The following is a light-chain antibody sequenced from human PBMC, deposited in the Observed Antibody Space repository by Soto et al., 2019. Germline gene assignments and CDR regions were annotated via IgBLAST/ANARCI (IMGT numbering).Light chain of an antibody. V-gene: IGLV1-40*01. J-gene: IGLJ1*01. Sequence: QSVLTQPPSVSGAPGQTVTISCTGGISNLGPVFDVHWYQQLPGTAPKLLIYGNSNRPSGVPDRYSGSKSGTSASLAITGLQAEAEADYYCQSYGSSLRSVLGTGTKVTV. CDR1: ISNLGPVFD. CDR3: QSYGSSLRSV. CDR2: GNS.